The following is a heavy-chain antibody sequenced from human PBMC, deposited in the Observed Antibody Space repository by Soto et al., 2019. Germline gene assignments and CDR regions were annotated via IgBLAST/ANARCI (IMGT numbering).Heavy chain of an antibody. CDR2: IYSGGST. CDR3: ARDGEAPVDY. J-gene: IGHJ4*02. V-gene: IGHV3-66*01. CDR1: GFTVSTNY. Sequence: EVQLVESGGGLVQPGGSLRLSCAASGFTVSTNYMSWVRQAPGKGLEWVSVIYSGGSTYYADSVKGRFTISRDISKNPLSLQMHSLRAADTAVYYCARDGEAPVDYWGRGTLVTVSS.